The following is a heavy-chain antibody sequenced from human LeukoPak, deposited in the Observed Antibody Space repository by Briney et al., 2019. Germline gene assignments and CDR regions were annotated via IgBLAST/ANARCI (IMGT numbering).Heavy chain of an antibody. CDR2: IKEDESEK. V-gene: IGHV3-7*01. D-gene: IGHD1-26*01. Sequence: GGSLRLSCAASGFSFSTYWMSWVRQAPGKGLEWVANIKEDESEKYYVDSVRGRFTSFRDNAKNSLYLQMNTLGVEDTAMYYCARAKYSGSYPYYYDYWGQGTLVTVSS. J-gene: IGHJ4*02. CDR1: GFSFSTYW. CDR3: ARAKYSGSYPYYYDY.